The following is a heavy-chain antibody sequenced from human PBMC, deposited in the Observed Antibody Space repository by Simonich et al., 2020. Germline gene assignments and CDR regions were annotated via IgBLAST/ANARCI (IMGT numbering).Heavy chain of an antibody. CDR2: INPNSGGT. D-gene: IGHD6-25*01. CDR3: ARGGLGHWYFDL. Sequence: QVQLVQSGAEVKKPGASVKVSCKASGYTFTGDYMHWVRQAPGQGLECMGGINPNSGGTNDAQKFQGRVTMTRDTSISTAYMELSRLRSDDTAVYYCARGGLGHWYFDLWGRGTLVTVSS. V-gene: IGHV1-2*02. CDR1: GYTFTGDY. J-gene: IGHJ2*01.